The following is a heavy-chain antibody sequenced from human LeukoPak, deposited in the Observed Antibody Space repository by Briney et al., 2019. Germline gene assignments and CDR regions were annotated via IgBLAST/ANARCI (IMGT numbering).Heavy chain of an antibody. CDR1: GYSISSGYY. J-gene: IGHJ6*03. V-gene: IGHV4-4*07. Sequence: PSETLSLTCTVSGYSISSGYYWGWIRQPAGKGLEWIGRIYTSGSTNYNPSLKSRVTMSVDTSKNQFSLKLSSVTAADTAVYYCARGGPGTQTNYYYYYYMDVWGKGTTVTVSS. CDR2: IYTSGST. D-gene: IGHD1-7*01. CDR3: ARGGPGTQTNYYYYYYMDV.